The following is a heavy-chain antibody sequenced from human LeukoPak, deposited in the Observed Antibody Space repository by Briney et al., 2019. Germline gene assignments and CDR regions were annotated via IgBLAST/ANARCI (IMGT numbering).Heavy chain of an antibody. J-gene: IGHJ4*02. D-gene: IGHD4-17*01. V-gene: IGHV3-21*01. Sequence: GGSLRLSCAASGFTFSSYSMNWVRQAPGKGLEWVSSISSSSSYIYYADSVKGRFTISRDNAKNSLYLQMDSLRAEDTAVYYCAIAYGDYLYFDYWGQGTLVTVSS. CDR2: ISSSSSYI. CDR1: GFTFSSYS. CDR3: AIAYGDYLYFDY.